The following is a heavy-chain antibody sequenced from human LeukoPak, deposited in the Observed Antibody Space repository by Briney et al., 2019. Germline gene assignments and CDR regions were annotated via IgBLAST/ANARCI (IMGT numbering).Heavy chain of an antibody. CDR3: ARVAAQYDSSSAVDY. V-gene: IGHV1-46*01. D-gene: IGHD3-22*01. J-gene: IGHJ4*02. Sequence: ASVKVSCKASGYTFTSYNMHWVLQAPGQGLEWMGIINPSGGSTSYAQKFQGRVTMTRDTSTSTVYMELSSLRSEDTAVYYCARVAAQYDSSSAVDYWGQGTLVPVSS. CDR2: INPSGGST. CDR1: GYTFTSYN.